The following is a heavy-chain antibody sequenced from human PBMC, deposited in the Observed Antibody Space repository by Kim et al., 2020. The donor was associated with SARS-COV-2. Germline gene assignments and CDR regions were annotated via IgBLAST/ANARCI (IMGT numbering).Heavy chain of an antibody. D-gene: IGHD5-12*01. CDR1: GGTFSSYA. CDR3: ARRGDIVATIIYYGMDV. V-gene: IGHV1-69*13. Sequence: SVKVSCKASGGTFSSYAISWVRQAPGQGLEWMGGIIPIFGTANYAQKFQGRVTIPADESTSTAYMELSSLRSEDTAVYYCARRGDIVATIIYYGMDVWGQGTTVTVAS. J-gene: IGHJ6*02. CDR2: IIPIFGTA.